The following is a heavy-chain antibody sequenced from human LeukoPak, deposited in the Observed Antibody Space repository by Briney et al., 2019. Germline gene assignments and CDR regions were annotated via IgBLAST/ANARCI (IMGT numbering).Heavy chain of an antibody. CDR1: GFTFSSYG. V-gene: IGHV3-30*18. CDR3: AEDLGIFGVVINGINWFDP. Sequence: GGSLRLSCAASGFTFSSYGMHWVRQAPGKGLEWVAVISYDGSNRYYADSVKGRFTISRDNSKNTLYLQMNSLRAEDTAVYYCAEDLGIFGVVINGINWFDPWGQGTLVTVSS. D-gene: IGHD3-3*01. J-gene: IGHJ5*02. CDR2: ISYDGSNR.